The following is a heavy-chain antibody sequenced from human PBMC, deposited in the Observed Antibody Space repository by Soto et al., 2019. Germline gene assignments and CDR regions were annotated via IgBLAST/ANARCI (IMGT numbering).Heavy chain of an antibody. CDR2: ISYDGSNK. CDR1: GFTFSSYG. Sequence: GGSLRLSCAASGFTFSSYGMHWVRQAPGKGLEWVAVISYDGSNKYYADSVKGRFTISRDNSKNTLYLQMNSLRAEDTAVYYCAGGIAAAGNDAFDIWGQGTMVTVSS. V-gene: IGHV3-30*03. D-gene: IGHD6-13*01. J-gene: IGHJ3*02. CDR3: AGGIAAAGNDAFDI.